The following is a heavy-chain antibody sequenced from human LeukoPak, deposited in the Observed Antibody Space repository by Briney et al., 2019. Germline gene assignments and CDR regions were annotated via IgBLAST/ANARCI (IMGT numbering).Heavy chain of an antibody. Sequence: GGSLSLSCAASGFPFSSYSMNWVRPAPGKGLEWVSSITSSSSYIYYPDSVKGRFTISGDNAKNSLCLQMNSLRAEDTAVYYCARDLGADSSGWFGDAFDIWGQGTMVTVSS. CDR1: GFPFSSYS. CDR2: ITSSSSYI. V-gene: IGHV3-21*01. CDR3: ARDLGADSSGWFGDAFDI. J-gene: IGHJ3*02. D-gene: IGHD6-19*01.